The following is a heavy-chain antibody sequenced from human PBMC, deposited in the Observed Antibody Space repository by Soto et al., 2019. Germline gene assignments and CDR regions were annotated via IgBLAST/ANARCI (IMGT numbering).Heavy chain of an antibody. V-gene: IGHV3-9*01. D-gene: IGHD3-3*01. CDR2: ISWNSGSI. Sequence: PGGSLRLSCASSVFTFGDYAMHWVRQAPGKGLEWVSGISWNSGSIGYADSVKGRFTISRDNAKNSLYLQMNSLRAEDTALYYCAKEVFWSGYYFLDYWGQGTLVTVSS. CDR1: VFTFGDYA. CDR3: AKEVFWSGYYFLDY. J-gene: IGHJ4*02.